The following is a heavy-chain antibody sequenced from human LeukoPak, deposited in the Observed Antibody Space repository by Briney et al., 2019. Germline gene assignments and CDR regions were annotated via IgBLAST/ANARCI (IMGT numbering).Heavy chain of an antibody. Sequence: RGSLRLSCAVSGITLSNYGMSWVRQAPGKGLEWVAGISGSGGNTNYADSVKGRFTISRDNRKNTLYLQMNSLRAEDTAVYFCAKRGVVIRVILVGFHKEAYYFDSWGQGALVTVSS. CDR3: AKRGVVIRVILVGFHKEAYYFDS. V-gene: IGHV3-23*01. CDR1: GITLSNYG. J-gene: IGHJ4*02. D-gene: IGHD3-22*01. CDR2: ISGSGGNT.